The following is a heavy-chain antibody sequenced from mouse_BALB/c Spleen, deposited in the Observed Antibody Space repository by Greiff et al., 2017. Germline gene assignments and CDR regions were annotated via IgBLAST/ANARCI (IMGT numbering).Heavy chain of an antibody. CDR3: AREGNDYDGVDY. D-gene: IGHD2-4*01. V-gene: IGHV1-80*01. Sequence: SGAELVRPGSSVKISCKASGYAFSSYWMNWVKQRPGQGLEWIGQIYPGDGDTNYNGKFKGKATLTADKSSSTAYMQLSSLTSEDSAVYFCAREGNDYDGVDYWGQGTTLTVSS. CDR2: IYPGDGDT. CDR1: GYAFSSYW. J-gene: IGHJ2*01.